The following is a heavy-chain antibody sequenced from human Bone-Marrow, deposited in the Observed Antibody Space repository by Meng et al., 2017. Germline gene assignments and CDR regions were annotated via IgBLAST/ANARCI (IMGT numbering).Heavy chain of an antibody. J-gene: IGHJ4*02. CDR1: GFTFSNYW. V-gene: IGHV3-30*01. CDR2: ISYDGSNK. Sequence: GESLKISCAASGFTFSNYWMSWVRQAPGKGLEWVAVISYDGSNKYYADSVKGRFTISRDNSKNTLYLQMNSLRAEDTAVYYCARDLKGYYYDSSGYSYWGQGTLVTVSS. D-gene: IGHD3-22*01. CDR3: ARDLKGYYYDSSGYSY.